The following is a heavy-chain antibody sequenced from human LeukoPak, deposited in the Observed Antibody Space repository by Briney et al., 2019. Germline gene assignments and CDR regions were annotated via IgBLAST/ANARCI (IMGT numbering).Heavy chain of an antibody. Sequence: SETLSLTCAVSGGSISSYYGSWIRQTPGKGREWVGRIYTSGSTNYNPYIKSRVTMSVDTSKNKLSLKLNSVTAADTAVYYCARDGFLCEDAFDIWGQGQMVTVSS. CDR1: GGSISSYY. D-gene: IGHD2/OR15-2a*01. V-gene: IGHV4-4*07. CDR2: IYTSGST. J-gene: IGHJ3*02. CDR3: ARDGFLCEDAFDI.